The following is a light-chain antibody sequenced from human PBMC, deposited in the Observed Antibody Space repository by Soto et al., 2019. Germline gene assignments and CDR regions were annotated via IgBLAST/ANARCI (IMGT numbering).Light chain of an antibody. J-gene: IGLJ2*01. CDR1: SGHSDYA. V-gene: IGLV4-69*01. CDR2: LNSDGSH. Sequence: QPVLTQSPSASASLGASVKLTCTLSSGHSDYAIAWHQQQPEKGPRYLMKLNSDGSHSKGDGIPDRFSGSSSGAERYLTISSRQSDDEADYYCQTWGTGIHVVFGGGTKLTV. CDR3: QTWGTGIHVV.